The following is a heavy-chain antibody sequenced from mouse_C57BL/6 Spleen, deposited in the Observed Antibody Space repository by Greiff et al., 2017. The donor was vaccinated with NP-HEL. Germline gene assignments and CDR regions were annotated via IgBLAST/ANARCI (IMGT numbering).Heavy chain of an antibody. CDR3: ARSYYSNLDWYFDV. J-gene: IGHJ1*03. Sequence: QVQLKQPGAELVMPGASVKLSCKASGYTFTSYWMHWVKQRPGLGLEWIGEIDPSDSYTNYNQKFKGKSTLTVDKSSSTAYMQLSSLTSEDSAVYYCARSYYSNLDWYFDVWGTGTTVTVSS. CDR2: IDPSDSYT. V-gene: IGHV1-69*01. CDR1: GYTFTSYW. D-gene: IGHD2-5*01.